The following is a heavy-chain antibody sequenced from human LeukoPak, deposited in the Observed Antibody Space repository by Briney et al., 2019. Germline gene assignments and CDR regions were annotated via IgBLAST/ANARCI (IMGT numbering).Heavy chain of an antibody. CDR3: ARAVPRIAAAGIRWFDP. Sequence: SETLSLTCTVSGGSISSGGYYWSWIRRHPGKGLEWIGYIYYSGSTYYNPSIKSRVTISVDTSKNQFSLKLSSVTAADTAVYYCARAVPRIAAAGIRWFDPWGQGTLVTVSS. CDR2: IYYSGST. CDR1: GGSISSGGYY. J-gene: IGHJ5*02. V-gene: IGHV4-31*03. D-gene: IGHD6-13*01.